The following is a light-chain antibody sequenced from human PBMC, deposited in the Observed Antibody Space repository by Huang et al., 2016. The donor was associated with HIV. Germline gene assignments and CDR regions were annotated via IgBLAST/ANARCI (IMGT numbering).Light chain of an antibody. J-gene: IGKJ2*01. CDR1: QSLSSRY. CDR2: DAS. V-gene: IGKV3-20*01. CDR3: QQYGSSPPYT. Sequence: DIVLTQSPGTLSLSPGERATLPCRASQSLSSRYFAWYHQRPGQAPRLLIYDASTRATGIPERFSGSGSGTDFTLTISRLEPEDFVVYYCQQYGSSPPYTFGQGTKLEIK.